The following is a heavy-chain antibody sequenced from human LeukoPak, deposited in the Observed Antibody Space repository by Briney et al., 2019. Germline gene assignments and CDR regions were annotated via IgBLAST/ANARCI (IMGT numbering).Heavy chain of an antibody. CDR3: AKDTVRGSGSYYHYYYYYMDV. J-gene: IGHJ6*03. CDR2: IRYDGSNK. V-gene: IGHV3-30*02. CDR1: GFTFSSYG. D-gene: IGHD1-26*01. Sequence: GGSLRLSCAASGFTFSSYGMHWVRQAPGKGLEWVAFIRYDGSNKYYADSVKGRFTISRDNSKNTLYLQMNSLRAEDTAVYYCAKDTVRGSGSYYHYYYYYMDVWGKGTTVTVSS.